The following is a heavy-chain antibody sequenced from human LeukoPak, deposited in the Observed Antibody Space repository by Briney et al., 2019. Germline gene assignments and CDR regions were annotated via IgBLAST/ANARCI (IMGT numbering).Heavy chain of an antibody. V-gene: IGHV4-34*01. CDR3: ARGSTYYYDSSGYYYFDY. Sequence: MASETLSLTCAVYGGSFSGYYWSWIRQPPGKGLEWIGEINHSGSTNYNPSLKSRVTISVDTSKNQFSLKLSSVTAADTAVYYCARGSTYYYDSSGYYYFDYWGQGTLVTVSS. D-gene: IGHD3-22*01. CDR2: INHSGST. J-gene: IGHJ4*02. CDR1: GGSFSGYY.